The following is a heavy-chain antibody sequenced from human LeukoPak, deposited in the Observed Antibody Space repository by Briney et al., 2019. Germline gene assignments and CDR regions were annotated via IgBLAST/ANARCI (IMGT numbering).Heavy chain of an antibody. D-gene: IGHD2-2*01. CDR2: MNPNSGNT. V-gene: IGHV1-8*02. CDR1: GYSFTSYW. J-gene: IGHJ6*03. CDR3: ARGVVGYMDV. Sequence: GESLKISCKGSGYSFTSYWIGWVRQATGQGLEWMGWMNPNSGNTGYAQKFQGRVTMTRNTSISTAYMELSSLRSEDTAVYYCARGVVGYMDVWGKGTTVTVSS.